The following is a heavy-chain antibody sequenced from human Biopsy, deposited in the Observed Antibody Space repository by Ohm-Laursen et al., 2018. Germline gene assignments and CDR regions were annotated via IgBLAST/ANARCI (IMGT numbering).Heavy chain of an antibody. CDR1: GDSISSYY. CDR3: ARDRGYYSDRTVPGYFDL. J-gene: IGHJ2*01. V-gene: IGHV4-59*01. D-gene: IGHD3-22*01. CDR2: VYYTGST. Sequence: PGTLSLTCTVSGDSISSYYWSWIWQPPGKGLEWIGYVYYTGSTDYNPSLQSRVTISVDTSKNHFSLRLRSVTPADTAIYCARDRGYYSDRTVPGYFDLWGRGTLVTVSS.